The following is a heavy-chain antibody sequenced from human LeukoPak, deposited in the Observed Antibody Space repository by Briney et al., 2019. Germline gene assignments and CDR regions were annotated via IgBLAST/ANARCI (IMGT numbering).Heavy chain of an antibody. CDR2: IYSRGST. Sequence: GGSLRLSCAASGFTVSSHYMSWVRQAPGKGLEWVSFIYSRGSTYYADSVKGRFTISRDNSKNTLYLQMNSLRAEDTAVYYCTTDPGITMVRDKWGQGTLVTVSS. D-gene: IGHD3-10*01. CDR1: GFTVSSHY. CDR3: TTDPGITMVRDK. J-gene: IGHJ4*02. V-gene: IGHV3-66*01.